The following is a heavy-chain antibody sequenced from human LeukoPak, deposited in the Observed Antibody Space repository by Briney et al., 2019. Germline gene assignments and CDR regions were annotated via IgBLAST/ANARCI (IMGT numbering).Heavy chain of an antibody. CDR1: GFTFSSYE. CDR2: ISSSGSTI. CDR3: ARVGYDSSGYYSAFDI. Sequence: GGPLRLSCAASGFTFSSYEMNWVRQAPGKGLEWVSYISSSGSTIYYADSVKGRFTISRDNAKNSLYLQMNSLRAEDTAVYYCARVGYDSSGYYSAFDIWGQGTMVTVSS. V-gene: IGHV3-48*03. D-gene: IGHD3-22*01. J-gene: IGHJ3*02.